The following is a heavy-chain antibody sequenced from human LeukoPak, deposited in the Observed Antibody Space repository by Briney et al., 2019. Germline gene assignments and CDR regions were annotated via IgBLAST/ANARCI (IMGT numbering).Heavy chain of an antibody. CDR3: ARDPLGQRAFDI. Sequence: SETLSLTCTVSGGSISSYHWNWIRQPPGKGLEWIGYIYYSGSTNYNPSLKSRVTISVDTSKNQFSLKLSSVTAADTAVYYCARDPLGQRAFDIWGQGTMVTVSS. D-gene: IGHD6-25*01. CDR2: IYYSGST. V-gene: IGHV4-59*01. CDR1: GGSISSYH. J-gene: IGHJ3*02.